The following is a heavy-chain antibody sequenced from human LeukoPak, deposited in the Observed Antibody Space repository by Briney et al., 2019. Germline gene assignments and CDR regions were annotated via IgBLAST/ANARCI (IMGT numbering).Heavy chain of an antibody. D-gene: IGHD4-17*01. Sequence: PGGSLRLSCAASGFTFTSYWMHWVRQPPGKGLVWVSRVEHDGSRTAYADSVTGRFTISRDNAGNMVYLQMNSLRAEDTAVYYCATDLGWGQGTLVTVSS. CDR2: VEHDGSRT. CDR3: ATDLG. V-gene: IGHV3-74*01. J-gene: IGHJ4*02. CDR1: GFTFTSYW.